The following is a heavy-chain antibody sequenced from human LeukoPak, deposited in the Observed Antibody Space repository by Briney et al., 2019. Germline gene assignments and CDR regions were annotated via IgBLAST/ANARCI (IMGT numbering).Heavy chain of an antibody. J-gene: IGHJ6*02. CDR1: GFTFSNYG. CDR3: AKGVVAAANAAYYGMDV. Sequence: PGGSVRLSCAASGFTFSNYGMHWVRQAPGKGLEWVAVISYDESDKYYADSVKGRFTISRDNSKNTLYLQMNSLRPEDTAVYYCAKGVVAAANAAYYGMDVWGQGTTVTVSS. CDR2: ISYDESDK. D-gene: IGHD2-15*01. V-gene: IGHV3-30*18.